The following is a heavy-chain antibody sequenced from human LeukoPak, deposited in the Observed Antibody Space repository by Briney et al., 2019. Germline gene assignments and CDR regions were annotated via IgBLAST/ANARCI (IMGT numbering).Heavy chain of an antibody. CDR2: ISGSGDNS. CDR1: GFTFSSYA. J-gene: IGHJ4*02. Sequence: HAGGSLRLSCAASGFTFSSYAMGWVRLAPGKGLEWVSLISGSGDNSYYADSVKGRFTISRDNSKNTLYLQMSSLRAEDTALHYCAKCLGDGTDYYFAHWGQGTLVTVSS. CDR3: AKCLGDGTDYYFAH. V-gene: IGHV3-23*01. D-gene: IGHD2-21*02.